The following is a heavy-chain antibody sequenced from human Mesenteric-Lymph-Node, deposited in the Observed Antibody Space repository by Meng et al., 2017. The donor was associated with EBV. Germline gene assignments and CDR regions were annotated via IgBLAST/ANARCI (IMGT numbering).Heavy chain of an antibody. Sequence: HLQGSGQGSVKPSETLTPTCNASGGSISSSSYSWGWIRQPPGKGLEWIGIIYYSGSTYYNPSLKSRVTISVDTSKNQFYLKLSSVTAADTAVYYCARDSRGMYYFDYWSQGTLVTVSS. CDR1: GGSISSSSYS. V-gene: IGHV4-39*07. D-gene: IGHD6-19*01. CDR2: IYYSGST. CDR3: ARDSRGMYYFDY. J-gene: IGHJ4*02.